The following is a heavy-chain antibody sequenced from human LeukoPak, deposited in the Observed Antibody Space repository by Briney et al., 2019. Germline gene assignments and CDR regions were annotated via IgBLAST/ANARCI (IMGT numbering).Heavy chain of an antibody. CDR2: INPNSGGT. CDR1: GYTFTGYY. J-gene: IGHJ4*02. Sequence: ASVNVSCTTSGYTFTGYYMHWVRQAPGQGLEWMGWINPNSGGTNYAQKFQGRVTMTRDTSISTAYMELSRLRSDDTAVYYCARGFRVNGVHAWGDYWGQGTLVTVSS. V-gene: IGHV1-2*02. CDR3: ARGFRVNGVHAWGDY. D-gene: IGHD2-8*01.